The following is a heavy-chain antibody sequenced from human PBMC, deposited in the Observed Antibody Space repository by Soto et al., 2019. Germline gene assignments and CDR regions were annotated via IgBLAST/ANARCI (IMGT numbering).Heavy chain of an antibody. V-gene: IGHV3-21*01. CDR3: ARDKGLHLGELSRTFDY. Sequence: GGSLRLSCAASGFTFSSYSMNWVRQAPGKGLEWVSSISSSSYIYYADSVKGRFTISRDNAKNSLYLQMNSLRAEDTAVYYCARDKGLHLGELSRTFDYWGQGTLVTVSS. J-gene: IGHJ4*02. CDR2: ISSSSYI. D-gene: IGHD3-16*02. CDR1: GFTFSSYS.